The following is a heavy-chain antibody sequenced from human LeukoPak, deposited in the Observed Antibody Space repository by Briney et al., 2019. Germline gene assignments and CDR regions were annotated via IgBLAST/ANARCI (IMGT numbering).Heavy chain of an antibody. CDR2: VYHSGDT. CDR3: AREIRVWEPTGRFDP. CDR1: GASITSTNW. D-gene: IGHD1-26*01. V-gene: IGHV4-4*02. J-gene: IGHJ5*02. Sequence: PSGTLSLTCAVSGASITSTNWWSWVRQTPGKGLEWIGEVYHSGDTNYNPSLESRVTISVDTSKNQFSLKLSSVTAADTAVYYCAREIRVWEPTGRFDPWGQGTLVTVSS.